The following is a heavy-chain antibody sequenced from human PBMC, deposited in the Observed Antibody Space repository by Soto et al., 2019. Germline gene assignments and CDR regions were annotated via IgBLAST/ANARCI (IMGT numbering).Heavy chain of an antibody. Sequence: EVQLVESGGGLVQPGGSLRLSCAASGFTFSDHYMDWVRQAPGKGLEWVGRSRNKANSYSTEYAASVKGRFTISRDESKNSLYRQMNSVKTEYTAVYYCARCSASYTRGLDYWCQGTLVTVSA. CDR1: GFTFSDHY. D-gene: IGHD1-26*01. V-gene: IGHV3-72*01. CDR3: ARCSASYTRGLDY. J-gene: IGHJ4*02. CDR2: SRNKANSYST.